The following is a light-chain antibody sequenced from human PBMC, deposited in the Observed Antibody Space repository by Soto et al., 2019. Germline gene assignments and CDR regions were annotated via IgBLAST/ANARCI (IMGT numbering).Light chain of an antibody. CDR1: QSISNW. CDR3: QQYNNPST. J-gene: IGKJ1*01. Sequence: DIQTTQSPSTLSASVGDRVTITCRASQSISNWLAWYQQKPGKAPTLLIYDVSRLESGVPSRFSGSGSGTEFTLTISSLQSEDFAVYYCQQYNNPSTFGQGTKVDI. V-gene: IGKV1-5*01. CDR2: DVS.